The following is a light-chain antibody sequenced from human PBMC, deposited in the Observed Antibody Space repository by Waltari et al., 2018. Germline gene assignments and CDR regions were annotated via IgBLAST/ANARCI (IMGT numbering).Light chain of an antibody. CDR1: QRVSSN. CDR2: GAS. Sequence: EIVMTQSPATLSVSPGERATLSCRASQRVSSNLAWYQQQPGQAPRLLISGASTRATGIPARFSGSGSGTEFTLTISSLQSEDFAVYFCQQYYNWPRGFGQGTKVEIK. J-gene: IGKJ1*01. CDR3: QQYYNWPRG. V-gene: IGKV3-15*01.